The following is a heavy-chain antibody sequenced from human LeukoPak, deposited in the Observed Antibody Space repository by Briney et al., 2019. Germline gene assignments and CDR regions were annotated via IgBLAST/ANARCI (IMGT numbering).Heavy chain of an antibody. Sequence: ASVKVSCKASGYTFIGYYMHWVRQAPGQGLEWMGWINPNSGGTNYAQKFQGRVTMTRDTSISTAYMDLSRLRSDDTALYYCARGTYYDSSAYSGVRLFDYWGQGTLVTVSS. CDR3: ARGTYYDSSAYSGVRLFDY. D-gene: IGHD3-22*01. J-gene: IGHJ4*02. V-gene: IGHV1-2*02. CDR1: GYTFIGYY. CDR2: INPNSGGT.